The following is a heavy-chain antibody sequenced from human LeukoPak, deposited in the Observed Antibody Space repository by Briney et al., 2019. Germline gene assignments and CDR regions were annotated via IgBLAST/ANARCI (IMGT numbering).Heavy chain of an antibody. Sequence: ASVKVSCKASGYTVTGLYLHWVRQAPGQGLEWMGWNNPNSGVTNYAQKFQGRVTMTRDTSINTAYMELHSLTSDDTAMYYCAKGAFCGFSSSYNMYCWGKGTLVTVSS. CDR2: NNPNSGVT. CDR1: GYTVTGLY. CDR3: AKGAFCGFSSSYNMYC. J-gene: IGHJ4*02. V-gene: IGHV1-2*02. D-gene: IGHD3-3*02.